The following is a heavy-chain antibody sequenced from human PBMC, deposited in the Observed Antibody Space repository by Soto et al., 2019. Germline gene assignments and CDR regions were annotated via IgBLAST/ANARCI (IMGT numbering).Heavy chain of an antibody. J-gene: IGHJ4*02. CDR1: GGSISSSNW. CDR2: IYHSGST. CDR3: ARFKFRSAAGTFDY. V-gene: IGHV4-4*02. Sequence: QVQLQESGPGLVKPSGTLSLTCAVSGGSISSSNWWSWVRQPPGKGLEWIGEIYHSGSTKYNPSLKSRVTISVDKSKNQFSLKLRSVPAADTAVYYCARFKFRSAAGTFDYWGQGTLVTVSS. D-gene: IGHD6-13*01.